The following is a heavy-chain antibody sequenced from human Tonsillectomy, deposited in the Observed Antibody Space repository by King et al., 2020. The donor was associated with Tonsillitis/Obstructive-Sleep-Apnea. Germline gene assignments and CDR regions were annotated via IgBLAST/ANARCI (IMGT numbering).Heavy chain of an antibody. Sequence: VQLVESGGGLVQPGGSLRLSCAASGFTFRSYEMNWVRQAPGRGLEWVSYISSSGSTISYADFVKGRFTISRDNAKTSLYLQMNSLRAEDTAVYYCARGTPPIVAIFSYYYGMDVWGQGTTVTVSS. V-gene: IGHV3-48*03. D-gene: IGHD3-9*01. CDR3: ARGTPPIVAIFSYYYGMDV. CDR2: ISSSGSTI. CDR1: GFTFRSYE. J-gene: IGHJ6*02.